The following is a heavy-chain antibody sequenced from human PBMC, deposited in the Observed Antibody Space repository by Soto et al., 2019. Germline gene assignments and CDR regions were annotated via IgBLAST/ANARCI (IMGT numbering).Heavy chain of an antibody. CDR1: GLSLSTIGEG. Sequence: QITLKESGPTLVKPTQTLTLTCTFSGLSLSTIGEGVGWIRQPPGKALEWLALVYWDDDKRYSPSLKSRLTITKETSVNEVVLTMTDLGSVDTATYYCVQTRCGGDGLHSYSSHSYYGLDVWGQGTTVTVSS. J-gene: IGHJ6*02. D-gene: IGHD2-21*02. CDR2: VYWDDDK. V-gene: IGHV2-5*02. CDR3: VQTRCGGDGLHSYSSHSYYGLDV.